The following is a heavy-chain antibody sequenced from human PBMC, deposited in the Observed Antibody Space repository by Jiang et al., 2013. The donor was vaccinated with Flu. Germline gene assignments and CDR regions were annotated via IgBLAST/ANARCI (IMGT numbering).Heavy chain of an antibody. CDR3: VRVGVPKTSGDGRLGAFDI. D-gene: IGHD2-21*02. V-gene: IGHV3-72*01. CDR2: TRNKARSYTT. Sequence: VQLVESGGGLVQPGGSLRLSCAASGFTFSDHYMDWVRQAPGKGLEWVGRTRNKARSYTTEYAASVKGRFTISRDDSKNSLYLQMNSLKTEDTAVYFCVRVGVPKTSGDGRLGAFDIWGQGTMVTVSS. J-gene: IGHJ3*02. CDR1: GFTFSDHY.